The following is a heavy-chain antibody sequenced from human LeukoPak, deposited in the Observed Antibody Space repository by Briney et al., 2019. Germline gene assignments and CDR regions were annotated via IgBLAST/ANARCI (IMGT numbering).Heavy chain of an antibody. V-gene: IGHV4-59*01. CDR2: IHYSGSA. D-gene: IGHD5-12*01. Sequence: AETLSLTCTVSNGPINTYQWSWIRQPPGKGLEWIGNIHYSGSANYNPSLKSRVIISVDTSKNQFSLKLSPVTAADTAVYYCARSVDRTVFVDPWGQGTLVTVSS. CDR3: ARSVDRTVFVDP. CDR1: NGPINTYQ. J-gene: IGHJ5*02.